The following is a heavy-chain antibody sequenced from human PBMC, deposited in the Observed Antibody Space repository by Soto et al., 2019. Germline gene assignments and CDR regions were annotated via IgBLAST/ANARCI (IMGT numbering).Heavy chain of an antibody. CDR1: SGSINSGNW. Sequence: PSETLSLTCTVSSGSINSGNWWSWVRQPPGKGLEWIGEINHSGSTNYNPSLKSRVIISVDTSKNQFSLKLTSVTAADTAVYYCARDKITGLFDYWGQGTLVTVSS. CDR2: INHSGST. D-gene: IGHD2-8*02. CDR3: ARDKITGLFDY. V-gene: IGHV4-4*02. J-gene: IGHJ4*02.